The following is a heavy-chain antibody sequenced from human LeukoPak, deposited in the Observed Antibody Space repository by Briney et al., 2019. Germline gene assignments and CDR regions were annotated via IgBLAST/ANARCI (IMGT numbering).Heavy chain of an antibody. CDR3: ARAGTTIGGGYWFDP. D-gene: IGHD1-1*01. CDR1: GFTFSTYA. CDR2: VYYDGSNR. J-gene: IGHJ5*02. Sequence: GGSLRLSCAASGFTFSTYAMHWVRQPPGKGLEWVALVYYDGSNRYYGDFVKGRLTISRDNPKKTLYLQMNSLRAEDTAVYYCARAGTTIGGGYWFDPWGQGTLVTVSS. V-gene: IGHV3-30*12.